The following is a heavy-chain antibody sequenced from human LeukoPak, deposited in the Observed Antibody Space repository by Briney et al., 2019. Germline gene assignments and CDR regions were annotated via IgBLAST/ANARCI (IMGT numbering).Heavy chain of an antibody. V-gene: IGHV6-1*01. CDR3: AREQKRARGVDY. Sequence: SQTLSLTCAISGDSFSSNSAAWDWIRQSPSRGLEWLGRTYYRSTWYNDYAVSVKSRITINPDTSKNQFSLKLNSVTAADTAVYYCAREQKRARGVDYWGPGTLVTV. CDR1: GDSFSSNSAA. D-gene: IGHD3-10*01. CDR2: TYYRSTWYN. J-gene: IGHJ4*02.